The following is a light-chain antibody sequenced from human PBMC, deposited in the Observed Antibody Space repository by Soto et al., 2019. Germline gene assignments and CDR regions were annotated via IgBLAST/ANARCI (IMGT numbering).Light chain of an antibody. J-gene: IGKJ4*01. Sequence: DIYMTQSPSALSASVGDRVIIICRASQNINNRLGWFQQKPERARKSLIYRASNLQSGVPSRFVGSGSGTEFTLTINTLQPEDFATYFCQQYEDYPLTFGGGTRFDIK. V-gene: IGKV1D-16*01. CDR3: QQYEDYPLT. CDR1: QNINNR. CDR2: RAS.